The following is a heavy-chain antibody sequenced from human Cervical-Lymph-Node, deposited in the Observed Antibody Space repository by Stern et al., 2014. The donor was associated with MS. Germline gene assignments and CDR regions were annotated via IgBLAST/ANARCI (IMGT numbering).Heavy chain of an antibody. Sequence: VQLVESGPGLVKPSETLSLTCSVSGGSISSYYWNWIRQPPGKGLEWIANVPYSGTTNYNPSLKSRVTILLDTSKNKTPLNLSSVTAADTAVYYCAGSGTYYPDYWGQGILVTVSS. V-gene: IGHV4-59*08. J-gene: IGHJ4*02. CDR1: GGSISSYY. CDR3: AGSGTYYPDY. CDR2: VPYSGTT. D-gene: IGHD3-3*01.